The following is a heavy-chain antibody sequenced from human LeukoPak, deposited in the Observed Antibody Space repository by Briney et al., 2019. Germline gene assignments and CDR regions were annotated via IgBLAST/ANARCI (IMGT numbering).Heavy chain of an antibody. V-gene: IGHV4-59*01. CDR1: GGSISSYY. CDR2: IYYSGST. CDR3: ARDSGYSTPYLFDY. J-gene: IGHJ4*02. D-gene: IGHD5-12*01. Sequence: PSETLSLTCTVSGGSISSYYWSWIRQPPGKGLEWIGYIYYSGSTNYNPSLRSRVTISVDTSKNQFSLKLSSVTAADTAVYYCARDSGYSTPYLFDYWGKGTLVTVSS.